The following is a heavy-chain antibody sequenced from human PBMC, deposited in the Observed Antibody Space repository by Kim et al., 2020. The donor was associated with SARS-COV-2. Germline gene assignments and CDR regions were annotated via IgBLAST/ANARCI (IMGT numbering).Heavy chain of an antibody. V-gene: IGHV4-39*01. Sequence: LKGGVTISVDTSKNQFSLKLSSVTAADTAVYYCARYYYDYVWGSYRWFDPWGQGTLVTVSS. CDR3: ARYYYDYVWGSYRWFDP. D-gene: IGHD3-16*02. J-gene: IGHJ5*02.